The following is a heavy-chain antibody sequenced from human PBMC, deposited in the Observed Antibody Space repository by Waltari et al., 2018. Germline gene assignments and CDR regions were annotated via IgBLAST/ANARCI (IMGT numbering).Heavy chain of an antibody. CDR3: ERDAGGWNRFDP. Sequence: EVQLVESGGGLVQPGGSLRISCAASGFTFSAYRIHWVRQPPGKGLVWVSSISGGGSSLRYAECVKGRFTVSRDNAKNTVYLKMNSLGADDTAVYYCERDAGGWNRFDPWGQGTLVIV. D-gene: IGHD6-19*01. J-gene: IGHJ5*02. CDR2: ISGGGSSL. CDR1: GFTFSAYR. V-gene: IGHV3-74*01.